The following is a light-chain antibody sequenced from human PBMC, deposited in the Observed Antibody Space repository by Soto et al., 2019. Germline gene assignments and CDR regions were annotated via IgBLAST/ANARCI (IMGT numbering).Light chain of an antibody. V-gene: IGKV3-20*01. CDR3: QQYGSSPPYT. CDR1: QSVSSSY. CDR2: GAS. Sequence: EIVLTQSPGTLSLSPGERATLSCRASQSVSSSYLAWYQQKPGQAPRLLIYGASSRATGIPDRFSGSGSGTDFTLTINRLEPEDFAVYYCQQYGSSPPYTFGHGTKLEIK. J-gene: IGKJ2*01.